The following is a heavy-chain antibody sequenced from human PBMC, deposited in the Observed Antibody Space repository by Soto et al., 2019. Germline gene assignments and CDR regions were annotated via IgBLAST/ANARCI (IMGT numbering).Heavy chain of an antibody. Sequence: GASVKVSCKASGYTFTSYSMHWVRQAPGQRLEWMGWINAGNGNTKYSQKFQGRVTITRDTSASTAYMELSSLRSEDTAVYYCASPRYYGSGSYLPKLDYYYYYGMDVWGQGTTVTVS. CDR3: ASPRYYGSGSYLPKLDYYYYYGMDV. CDR2: INAGNGNT. J-gene: IGHJ6*02. CDR1: GYTFTSYS. V-gene: IGHV1-3*01. D-gene: IGHD3-10*01.